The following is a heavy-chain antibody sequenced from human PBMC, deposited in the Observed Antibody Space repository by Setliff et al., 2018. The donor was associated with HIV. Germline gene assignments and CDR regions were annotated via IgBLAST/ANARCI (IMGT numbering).Heavy chain of an antibody. D-gene: IGHD1-7*01. J-gene: IGHJ4*02. Sequence: GGSLRLSCAASGFTFSSYEMDWFRQAPGKGLEWVSYITGSSDTIYYADSVKGRFTISRDNAKNSLYLQMNTLSAEDTAVDYCAREGITGTTLHPYWGQGTLVTVSS. CDR2: ITGSSDTI. CDR3: AREGITGTTLHPY. V-gene: IGHV3-48*03. CDR1: GFTFSSYE.